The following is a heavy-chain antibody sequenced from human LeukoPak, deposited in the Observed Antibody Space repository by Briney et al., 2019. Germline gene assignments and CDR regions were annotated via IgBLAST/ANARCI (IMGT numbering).Heavy chain of an antibody. Sequence: SETLSLTCTVSGGSISSSSYYWGWIRQPPGKGLEWIGSIYYSGSTYYNPSLKSRVTISVDMSKNQFSLKLSSVTAADTAVYYCARQRVYDILTGYGNPFDYWGQGTLVTVSS. CDR3: ARQRVYDILTGYGNPFDY. CDR1: GGSISSSSYY. V-gene: IGHV4-39*01. CDR2: IYYSGST. J-gene: IGHJ4*02. D-gene: IGHD3-9*01.